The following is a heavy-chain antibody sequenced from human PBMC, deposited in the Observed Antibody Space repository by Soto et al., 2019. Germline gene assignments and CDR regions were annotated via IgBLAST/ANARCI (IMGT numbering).Heavy chain of an antibody. CDR1: GGTFSSYA. CDR3: ARETLTTVTTRSWFDP. D-gene: IGHD4-4*01. Sequence: QVQLVQSGAEVKKPGSSVKVSCKASGGTFSSYAISWVRQAPGQGLEWMGGIIPIFGTANYAQKFQGRVTITADKSTSTAYMELSSLRSEDTAVYYCARETLTTVTTRSWFDPWGQGALVTVSS. J-gene: IGHJ5*02. CDR2: IIPIFGTA. V-gene: IGHV1-69*06.